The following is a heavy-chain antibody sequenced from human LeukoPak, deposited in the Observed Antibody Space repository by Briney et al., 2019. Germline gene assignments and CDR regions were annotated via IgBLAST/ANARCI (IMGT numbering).Heavy chain of an antibody. CDR3: ARGPQQWLVF. Sequence: GASVKVSCKASGYTFTSYDINWGRQATGQGLEWMGWMNPNSSNTGYAQKFQGRVTMTRNTSISTAYMELSSLGSEDTAVYYCARGPQQWLVFGGQGTLVTVSS. CDR1: GYTFTSYD. CDR2: MNPNSSNT. J-gene: IGHJ4*02. D-gene: IGHD6-19*01. V-gene: IGHV1-8*01.